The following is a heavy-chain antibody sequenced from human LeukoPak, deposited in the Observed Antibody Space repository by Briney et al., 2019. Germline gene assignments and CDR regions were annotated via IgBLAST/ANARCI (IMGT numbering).Heavy chain of an antibody. Sequence: SETLSLTCAVYGGSFSGYYWSWIRQPPGKGLEWIGEINHSGSTNYNPSLKSRVTISVDTSKNQFSLKLSSVTAADTAVYYCARGNSSIDFFFDYWGQGTLVTVSS. CDR3: ARGNSSIDFFFDY. V-gene: IGHV4-34*01. D-gene: IGHD6-13*01. CDR2: INHSGST. J-gene: IGHJ4*02. CDR1: GGSFSGYY.